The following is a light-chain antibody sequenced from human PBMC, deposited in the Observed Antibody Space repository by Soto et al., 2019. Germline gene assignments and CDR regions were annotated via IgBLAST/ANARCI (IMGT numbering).Light chain of an antibody. CDR1: QSVRSSY. J-gene: IGKJ1*01. CDR3: QQYGSSPLT. V-gene: IGKV3-20*01. Sequence: EIVLTQSPGTLSLSPGERATLQCRASQSVRSSYFAWYQQQPGQAPRLLIYGSSSRATGIPARFSGSGSGTDFTLTISRLESEDFAVYSCQQYGSSPLTFGQGTTVEV. CDR2: GSS.